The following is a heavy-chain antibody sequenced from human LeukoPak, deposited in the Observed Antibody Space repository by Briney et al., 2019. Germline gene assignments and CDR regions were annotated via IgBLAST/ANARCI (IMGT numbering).Heavy chain of an antibody. Sequence: PGGSLRLSCAASGFTFSSYSMDWVRQAPGKGLEWVSSISSSSSYIYYADSVKGRFTISRDNAKNSLYLQMNSLRAEDTAVYYCARDVLGGDYVIYYGMDVWGQGTTVTVSS. CDR1: GFTFSSYS. CDR3: ARDVLGGDYVIYYGMDV. J-gene: IGHJ6*02. D-gene: IGHD4-17*01. CDR2: ISSSSSYI. V-gene: IGHV3-21*01.